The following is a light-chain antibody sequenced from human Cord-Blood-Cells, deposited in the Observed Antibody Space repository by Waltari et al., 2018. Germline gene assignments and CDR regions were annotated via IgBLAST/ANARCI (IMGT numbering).Light chain of an antibody. J-gene: IGLJ1*01. CDR1: SSDVGGYNY. V-gene: IGLV2-8*01. CDR3: SSHAGSTTV. CDR2: EPR. Sequence: QSALTQPPSASGSPGQSVTISCTGTSSDVGGYNYVSWYQQHPGKAHELMIYEPRKPPSGVPDRVAGSKSGNPASLTVAGLQAEDAADYYCSSHAGSTTVFGTGTKVTVL.